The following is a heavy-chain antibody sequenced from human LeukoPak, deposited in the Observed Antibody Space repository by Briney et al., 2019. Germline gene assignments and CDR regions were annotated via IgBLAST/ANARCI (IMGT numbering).Heavy chain of an antibody. CDR2: INPSGGST. CDR3: ARGLRWYELVAFDY. J-gene: IGHJ4*02. D-gene: IGHD4-23*01. CDR1: GYTFTSYG. Sequence: GASVKVSCKASGYTFTSYGISWVRQAPGQGLEWMGIINPSGGSTSYAQKFQGRVTMTRDMSTSTVYMELSSLGSEDTAVYYCARGLRWYELVAFDYWGQGTLVTVSS. V-gene: IGHV1-46*01.